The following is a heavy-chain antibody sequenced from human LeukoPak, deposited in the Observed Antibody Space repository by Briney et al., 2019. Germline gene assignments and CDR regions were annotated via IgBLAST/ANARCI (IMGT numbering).Heavy chain of an antibody. CDR3: ASGYCSGGSCYSSGGDY. V-gene: IGHV3-72*01. J-gene: IGHJ4*02. CDR1: GFPFSSYW. Sequence: GGSLRLSCVASGFPFSSYWMTWVRQAPGKGLEWVGRIRNKANSYTTAYAASVKGRFTISRDDSKTSLYLQMNSLKTEDTAVYYCASGYCSGGSCYSSGGDYWGQGTLVTVSS. D-gene: IGHD2-15*01. CDR2: IRNKANSYTT.